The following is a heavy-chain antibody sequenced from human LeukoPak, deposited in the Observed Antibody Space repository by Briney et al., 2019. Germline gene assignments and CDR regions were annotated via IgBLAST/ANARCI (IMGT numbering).Heavy chain of an antibody. J-gene: IGHJ6*02. CDR2: ISWNSGSI. CDR1: GFTFDDYA. V-gene: IGHV3-9*01. D-gene: IGHD2-8*01. CDR3: AKALMKGYYYYGMDV. Sequence: GRSLRLSCAASGFTFDDYAMDWVRQAPGKGLEWVSGISWNSGSIGYADSVKGRFTISRDNAKNSLYLQMNSLRAEDTALYYCAKALMKGYYYYGMDVWGQGTTVTVSS.